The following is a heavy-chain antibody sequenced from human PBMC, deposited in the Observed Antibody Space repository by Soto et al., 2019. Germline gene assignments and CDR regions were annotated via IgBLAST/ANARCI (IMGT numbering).Heavy chain of an antibody. CDR3: ARQGIDYDSSGYLNFGAFDI. Sequence: GESLKISCKGSGYSFTSYWIGWVRQMPGKGLEWTGIIYPGDSDSRYSPSFQGQVTISADKSISTAYLQWSSLKASDTAMYYCARQGIDYDSSGYLNFGAFDIWGQGTMVTVSS. D-gene: IGHD3-22*01. CDR1: GYSFTSYW. J-gene: IGHJ3*02. V-gene: IGHV5-51*01. CDR2: IYPGDSDS.